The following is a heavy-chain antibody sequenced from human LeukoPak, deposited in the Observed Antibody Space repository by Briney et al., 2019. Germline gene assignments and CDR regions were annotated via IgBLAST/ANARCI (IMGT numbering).Heavy chain of an antibody. J-gene: IGHJ4*02. V-gene: IGHV3-30*04. Sequence: GGSLRLSCAASGFTFSNYAMHWVRQAPGKGLEWVAAISYAGSNKKYADSVKGRFTISRDNSKNTLYLQMNNLRAEDTAVYYCARVNWNYGICAFDYWGQGTLVTVSS. CDR1: GFTFSNYA. CDR3: ARVNWNYGICAFDY. CDR2: ISYAGSNK. D-gene: IGHD1-7*01.